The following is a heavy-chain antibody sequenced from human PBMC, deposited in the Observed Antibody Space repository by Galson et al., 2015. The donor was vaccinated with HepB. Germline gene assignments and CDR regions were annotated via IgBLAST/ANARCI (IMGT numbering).Heavy chain of an antibody. D-gene: IGHD1-20*01. J-gene: IGHJ6*02. CDR2: ISYDGSNK. CDR1: GFTFSSYG. CDR3: AKEKDGITGTTWSDYYYYGMDV. V-gene: IGHV3-30*18. Sequence: SLRLSCAASGFTFSSYGMHWVRQAPGKGLEWVAVISYDGSNKYYADSVKGRFTISRDNSKNTLYLQMNSLRAEDTAVYYCAKEKDGITGTTWSDYYYYGMDVWGQGTTVTVSS.